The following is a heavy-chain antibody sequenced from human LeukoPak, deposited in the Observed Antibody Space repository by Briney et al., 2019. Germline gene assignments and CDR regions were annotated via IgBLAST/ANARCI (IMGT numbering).Heavy chain of an antibody. J-gene: IGHJ4*02. CDR1: GGSISSGSYY. CDR3: ARVSRGNSVGGDY. CDR2: IYTSGST. D-gene: IGHD4-23*01. V-gene: IGHV4-61*02. Sequence: PSETLSLTCTVSGGSISSGSYYWSWIRQPAGKGLEWIGRIYTSGSTNYNPSLKSRVTISVDTSKNQFSLNLSSVTAADTAMYYCARVSRGNSVGGDYWGQGTLVTVSS.